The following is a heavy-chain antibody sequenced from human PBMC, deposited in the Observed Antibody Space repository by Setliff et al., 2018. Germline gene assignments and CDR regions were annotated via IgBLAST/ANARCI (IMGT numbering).Heavy chain of an antibody. J-gene: IGHJ4*02. V-gene: IGHV3-21*01. CDR3: ARSESCGATNCSPFDY. CDR2: IDTSSSYI. D-gene: IGHD2-2*01. Sequence: GGSLRLSCAASGFTFSTYRMNWVRQAPGKGLEWVSSIDTSSSYIYYADSVKGRFTISRDNAENSLYLQMNSLRAEDTAVYYCARSESCGATNCSPFDYWGQGTLVTVSS. CDR1: GFTFSTYR.